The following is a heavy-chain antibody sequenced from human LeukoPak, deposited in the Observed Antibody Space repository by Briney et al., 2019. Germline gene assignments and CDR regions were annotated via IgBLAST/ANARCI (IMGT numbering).Heavy chain of an antibody. J-gene: IGHJ6*03. CDR3: AKAVEYSSSIYYYYYMDV. D-gene: IGHD6-6*01. CDR2: ISYDGSNK. CDR1: GFTFSSYG. V-gene: IGHV3-30*18. Sequence: PGGSLRLSCAASGFTFSSYGMHWVRQAPGKGLEWVAVISYDGSNKYYADSVKGRFTISRDNSKNTLYLQMNSLRAEDTAVYYCAKAVEYSSSIYYYYYMDVWGKGTTVTVSS.